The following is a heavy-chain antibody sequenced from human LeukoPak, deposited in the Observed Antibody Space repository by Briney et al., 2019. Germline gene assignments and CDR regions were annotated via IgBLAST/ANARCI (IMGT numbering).Heavy chain of an antibody. Sequence: PGGSLRLSCAASGFTFSSYAMSWVRQTPGKGLEWVSGISGSGRTTNYADSVKGRFTIYRDSSKNTLYLQMNSLRDEDTAVYYCAKDFITVFGVVLHEGFDYWGQGTLVTVSS. J-gene: IGHJ4*02. CDR1: GFTFSSYA. CDR3: AKDFITVFGVVLHEGFDY. D-gene: IGHD3-3*01. CDR2: ISGSGRTT. V-gene: IGHV3-23*01.